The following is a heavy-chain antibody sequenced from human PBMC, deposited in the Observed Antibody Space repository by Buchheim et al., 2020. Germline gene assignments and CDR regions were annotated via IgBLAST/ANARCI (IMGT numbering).Heavy chain of an antibody. Sequence: EVQLLESGGGLVQPGGSLRLSCAASGFTFSSYAMSWVRQAPGKGLEWVSAISRSGGSTYYADSVKGRFTISRDTSKNTPYLQMNSLRAEETAVYYCAKRFTIFGVVITDYFDYGGQGTL. V-gene: IGHV3-23*01. CDR2: ISRSGGST. CDR1: GFTFSSYA. J-gene: IGHJ4*02. D-gene: IGHD3-3*01. CDR3: AKRFTIFGVVITDYFDY.